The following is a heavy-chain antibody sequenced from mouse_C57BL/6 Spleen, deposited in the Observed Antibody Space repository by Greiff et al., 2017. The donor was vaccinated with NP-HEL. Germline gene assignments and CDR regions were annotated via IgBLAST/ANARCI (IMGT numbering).Heavy chain of an antibody. CDR3: ARSGVTTVVATRYFDV. D-gene: IGHD1-1*01. J-gene: IGHJ1*03. CDR2: INPNNGGT. V-gene: IGHV1-18*01. Sequence: EVQLQQSGPELVKPGASVKIPCKASGYTFTDYNMDWVKQSHGTSLEWIGDINPNNGGTIYNQKFKGKATVTVDKSSSTAYMELRSLTSEDTAVYYCARSGVTTVVATRYFDVWGTGTTVTVSS. CDR1: GYTFTDYN.